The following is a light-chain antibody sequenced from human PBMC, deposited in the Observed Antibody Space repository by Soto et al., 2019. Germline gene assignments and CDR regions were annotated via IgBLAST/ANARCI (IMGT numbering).Light chain of an antibody. CDR2: AAS. V-gene: IGKV1-27*01. CDR1: QAISIY. CDR3: QKYNSAPPT. Sequence: DIQMTQSPSSLSTSVGDRVTITCRVSQAISIYLAWYQQKPGKVPKLLIYAASTLQSGVPSRFSGSGSGTDFTLTISSLQPEDVATYYCQKYNSAPPTFGQGTKVEIK. J-gene: IGKJ1*01.